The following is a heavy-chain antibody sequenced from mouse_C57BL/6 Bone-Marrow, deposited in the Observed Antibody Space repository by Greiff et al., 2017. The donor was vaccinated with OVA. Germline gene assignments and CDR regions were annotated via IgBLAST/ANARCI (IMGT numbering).Heavy chain of an antibody. J-gene: IGHJ4*01. CDR2: ISNGGGST. V-gene: IGHV5-12*01. Sequence: EVQRVEPGGGLVQPGGSLKLSCAASGFTFSDYYMYWVRQTPEKRLEWVAYISNGGGSTYYPDTVKGRFTISRDNAKNTLYLQMSRLKSEDTAMYYCARSVLDGYDEAMDYWGQGTSVTVSS. D-gene: IGHD2-2*01. CDR1: GFTFSDYY. CDR3: ARSVLDGYDEAMDY.